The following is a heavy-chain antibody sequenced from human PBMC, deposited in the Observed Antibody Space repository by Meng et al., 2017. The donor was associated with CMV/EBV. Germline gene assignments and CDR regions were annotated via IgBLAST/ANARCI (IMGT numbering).Heavy chain of an antibody. D-gene: IGHD2-2*01. V-gene: IGHV3-30-3*01. J-gene: IGHJ4*02. CDR1: GFTFSSYA. Sequence: SCAASGFTFSSYAMHWVRQAPGKGLEWVAVISYDGSNKYYADSVKGRFTISRDNSKNTLYLQMNSLRAEDTAVYYCARAVRVYCSSTSCYIDYWGQGTLVTVSS. CDR2: ISYDGSNK. CDR3: ARAVRVYCSSTSCYIDY.